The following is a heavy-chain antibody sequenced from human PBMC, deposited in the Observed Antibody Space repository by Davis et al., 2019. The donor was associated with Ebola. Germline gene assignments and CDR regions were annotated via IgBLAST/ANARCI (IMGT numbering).Heavy chain of an antibody. CDR2: ISAYNGNT. V-gene: IGHV1-18*01. Sequence: ASVKVSCKASGYTFKNSAISWVRQAPGQGLEWMGWISAYNGNTAYAQILQGRVTMTTDTSTGTAYMELRSLRSDDTALYYCTTPGGQDSGYDVFDIWGQGTMVTVSS. CDR1: GYTFKNSA. D-gene: IGHD5-12*01. J-gene: IGHJ3*02. CDR3: TTPGGQDSGYDVFDI.